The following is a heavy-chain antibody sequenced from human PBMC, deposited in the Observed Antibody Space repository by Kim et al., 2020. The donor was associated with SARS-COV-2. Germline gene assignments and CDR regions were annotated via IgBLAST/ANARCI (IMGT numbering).Heavy chain of an antibody. CDR3: TTDPLEYSSSSRFY. Sequence: AAPLNGRFTISRDDSKNTLYLQMNSLKTEDTAVYYCTTDPLEYSSSSRFYWGQGTLVTVSS. D-gene: IGHD6-6*01. V-gene: IGHV3-15*01. J-gene: IGHJ4*02.